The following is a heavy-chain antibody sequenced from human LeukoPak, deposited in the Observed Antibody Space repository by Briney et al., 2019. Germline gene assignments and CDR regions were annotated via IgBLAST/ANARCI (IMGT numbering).Heavy chain of an antibody. D-gene: IGHD3-3*01. CDR3: ARESSFWSGYYTGHDAFDI. V-gene: IGHV4-59*01. CDR1: GGSISSYY. J-gene: IGHJ3*02. Sequence: PSETLSLTCTVSGGSISSYYWSWIRQPPGKGLEWIGYIYYSGSTNYNPSLKSRVTISVDTSKNQFSLKLSSVTAADTAVYYCARESSFWSGYYTGHDAFDIWGQGTMVTVSS. CDR2: IYYSGST.